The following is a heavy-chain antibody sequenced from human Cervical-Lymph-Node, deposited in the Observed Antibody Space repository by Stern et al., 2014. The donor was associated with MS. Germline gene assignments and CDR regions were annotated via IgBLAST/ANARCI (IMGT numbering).Heavy chain of an antibody. V-gene: IGHV3-15*01. J-gene: IGHJ4*02. CDR1: GLIFSNAW. Sequence: EMQLVESGGGLVKPGGSLRLACSASGLIFSNAWMTWVRQSPEKGLEWIGRVKSAVHGGATDYATSVKGRFIISRNDSEGTLFLQMNSLKVEDTAIYYCTTEYYFDDTGYYYADYWGQGTLVTVSS. CDR2: VKSAVHGGAT. D-gene: IGHD3-22*01. CDR3: TTEYYFDDTGYYYADY.